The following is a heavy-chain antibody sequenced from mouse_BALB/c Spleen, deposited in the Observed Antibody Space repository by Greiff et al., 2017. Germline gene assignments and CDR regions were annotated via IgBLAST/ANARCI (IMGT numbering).Heavy chain of an antibody. CDR3: ARDSGPLDY. D-gene: IGHD3-1*01. J-gene: IGHJ2*01. CDR1: GFTFSSYA. CDR2: ISSGGSYT. Sequence: EVQLVESGGGLVKPGGSLKLSCAASGFTFSSYAMSWVRQSPEKRLEWVAEISSGGSYTYYPDTVTGRFTISRDNAKNTLYLEMSSLRSEDTAMYYCARDSGPLDYWGQGTTLTVSS. V-gene: IGHV5-9-4*01.